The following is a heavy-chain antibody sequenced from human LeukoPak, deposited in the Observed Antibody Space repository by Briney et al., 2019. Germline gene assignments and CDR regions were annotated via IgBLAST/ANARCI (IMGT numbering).Heavy chain of an antibody. Sequence: AGGSLRLSCAASGFTFSSYEMNWVREAPGRGLEWGSYISCRGSTIYYADSVKGRFTISRNNTKSSLYLQMNSQRAEDTDVYYCARSSSSWRPVPHAFDIWGQGTMVTVSS. CDR2: ISCRGSTI. J-gene: IGHJ3*02. V-gene: IGHV3-48*03. CDR1: GFTFSSYE. CDR3: ARSSSSWRPVPHAFDI. D-gene: IGHD6-6*01.